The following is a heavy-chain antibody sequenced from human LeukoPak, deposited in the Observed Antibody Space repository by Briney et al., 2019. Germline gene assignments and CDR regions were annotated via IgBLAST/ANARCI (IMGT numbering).Heavy chain of an antibody. Sequence: SETLSLTCTVSGGSISSGGYYWSWIRQHPGKGLEWIGYIYYSGSTYYNPSLKSRVTISVDTSKNQFSLKLSSVTAADTAVYYCARGGSSSWYRFDPWGQGTLVTVSS. J-gene: IGHJ5*02. CDR2: IYYSGST. V-gene: IGHV4-31*03. D-gene: IGHD6-13*01. CDR3: ARGGSSSWYRFDP. CDR1: GGSISSGGYY.